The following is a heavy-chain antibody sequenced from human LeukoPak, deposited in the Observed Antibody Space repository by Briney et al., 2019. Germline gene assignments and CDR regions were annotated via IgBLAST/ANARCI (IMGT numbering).Heavy chain of an antibody. CDR3: AKGTTGIAVAGTGYFQH. Sequence: GGSLRLSCAASGFTFSSYAMSWVRQAPGRGLEWVSGISESGGSTYYADYEKGRFTISRDNSKNTLYLQMNSLRAEDTAVYYCAKGTTGIAVAGTGYFQHWGQGTLVTVSS. J-gene: IGHJ1*01. V-gene: IGHV3-23*01. CDR1: GFTFSSYA. D-gene: IGHD6-19*01. CDR2: ISESGGST.